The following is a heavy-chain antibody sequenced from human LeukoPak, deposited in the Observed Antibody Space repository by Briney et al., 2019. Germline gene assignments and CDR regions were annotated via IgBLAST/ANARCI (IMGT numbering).Heavy chain of an antibody. J-gene: IGHJ3*02. CDR1: GYTFTGYY. V-gene: IGHV1-2*02. D-gene: IGHD4-17*01. CDR2: INPNSGGT. CDR3: ASPLRDYGDYAFAFDI. Sequence: ASVKVSCKASGYTFTGYYMHWVRQAPGQGLEWMGWINPNSGGTNYAQKFQGRVTMTRDTPISTAYMELSRLRSDDTAVYYCASPLRDYGDYAFAFDIWGQGTMVTVSS.